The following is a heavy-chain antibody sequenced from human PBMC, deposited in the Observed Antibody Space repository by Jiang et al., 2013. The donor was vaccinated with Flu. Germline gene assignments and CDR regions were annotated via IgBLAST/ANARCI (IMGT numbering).Heavy chain of an antibody. Sequence: SGAEVKKPGASVKVSCKTSGYTFSTHYMHWVRQAPGPGLEWLGLINTRGGGTNYAQKFQGRVTMTSDTSTSTVYLELSSLRSEDTAVYYCARDHLMTSGLFDYWGQGTLVTVS. CDR1: GYTFSTHY. D-gene: IGHD4-17*01. CDR2: INTRGGGT. CDR3: ARDHLMTSGLFDY. V-gene: IGHV1-46*01. J-gene: IGHJ4*02.